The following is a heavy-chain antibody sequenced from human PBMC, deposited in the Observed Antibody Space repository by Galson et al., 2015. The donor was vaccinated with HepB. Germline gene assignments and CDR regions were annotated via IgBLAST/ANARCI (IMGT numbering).Heavy chain of an antibody. D-gene: IGHD2-2*03. CDR1: GGTFSSYA. CDR3: ARHLDIVVVPAASGDAFDI. Sequence: SVKVSCKASGGTFSSYAISWVRQAPGQGLEWMGRIIPILGIANYAQKFQGRVTITADKSTSTAYMELSSLRSEDTAVYYCARHLDIVVVPAASGDAFDIWGQVTMVTVSS. V-gene: IGHV1-69*04. J-gene: IGHJ3*02. CDR2: IIPILGIA.